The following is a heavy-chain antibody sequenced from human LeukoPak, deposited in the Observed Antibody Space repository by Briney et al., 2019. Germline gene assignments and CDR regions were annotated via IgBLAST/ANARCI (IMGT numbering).Heavy chain of an antibody. D-gene: IGHD5-18*01. CDR2: ISGSGGST. V-gene: IGHV3-23*01. Sequence: RSLRLSCAASGFTFSSYAMSWVRQAPGKGLEWVSAISGSGGSTYYADSVKGRFTISRDNSKNTLYLQMNSLRAEDTAVYYCAKGPRDTAMVTVDYWGQGTLVTVSS. CDR1: GFTFSSYA. J-gene: IGHJ4*02. CDR3: AKGPRDTAMVTVDY.